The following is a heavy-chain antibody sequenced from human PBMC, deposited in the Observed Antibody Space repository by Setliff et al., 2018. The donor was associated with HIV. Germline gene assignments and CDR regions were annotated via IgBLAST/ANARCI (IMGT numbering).Heavy chain of an antibody. CDR3: ARQDIPTGYYLFDY. V-gene: IGHV1-2*06. CDR1: GYKFTGHH. D-gene: IGHD3-9*01. CDR2: INPNMGDT. J-gene: IGHJ4*02. Sequence: GASVKVSCEASGYKFTGHHIQWMRQAPGQGLEWMGRINPNMGDTQYAQKFQGRIIMTRDTSINTVYMELSSLTSDDTALYYCARQDIPTGYYLFDYWGQGTQVTAPQ.